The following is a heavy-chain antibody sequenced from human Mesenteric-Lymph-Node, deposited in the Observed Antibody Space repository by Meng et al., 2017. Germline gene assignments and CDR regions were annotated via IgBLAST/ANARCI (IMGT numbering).Heavy chain of an antibody. V-gene: IGHV4-34*01. D-gene: IGHD5-24*01. CDR2: INHSGST. Sequence: GSLRLSCAVYGGSFSGYYWSWIRQPPGKGLEWIGEINHSGSTNYNPSLKSRVTISVDTSKNQFSLKLSSVTAADTAVYYWARVRCPNSYYYGMDFWGQGTTVTVSS. J-gene: IGHJ6*02. CDR3: ARVRCPNSYYYGMDF. CDR1: GGSFSGYY.